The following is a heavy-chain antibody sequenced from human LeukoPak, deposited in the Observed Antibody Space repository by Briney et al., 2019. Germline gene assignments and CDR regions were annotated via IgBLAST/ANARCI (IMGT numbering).Heavy chain of an antibody. CDR1: GFSFNSYE. CDR3: ATTPYYYDSSGADY. V-gene: IGHV3-48*03. J-gene: IGHJ4*02. Sequence: GGSLRLSCAASGFSFNSYEMNWVRQAPGKGLEWVSYISSSGTTIYYADSVKGQFTVSRDNAKNSLYLQMNSLRAEDTAVYYCATTPYYYDSSGADYWGQGTLVTVSS. CDR2: ISSSGTTI. D-gene: IGHD3-22*01.